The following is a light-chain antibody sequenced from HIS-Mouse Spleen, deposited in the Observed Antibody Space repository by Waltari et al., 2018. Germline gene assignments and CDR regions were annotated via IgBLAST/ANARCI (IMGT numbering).Light chain of an antibody. CDR3: CSYAGSSTLV. CDR2: EGS. J-gene: IGLJ2*01. Sequence: SALTQPASVSGSPGQSITISCTGTSSDVGSYTLVSWYQQHPGKAPKLMIYEGSKRPSGVSNRFSGSKSGNTASLTISGLQAEDEADYYCCSYAGSSTLVFGGGTKLTVL. CDR1: SSDVGSYTL. V-gene: IGLV2-23*01.